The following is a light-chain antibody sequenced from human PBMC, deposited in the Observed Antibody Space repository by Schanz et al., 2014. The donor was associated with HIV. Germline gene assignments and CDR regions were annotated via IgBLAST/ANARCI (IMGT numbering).Light chain of an antibody. CDR1: SSDVGGYNY. V-gene: IGLV2-11*01. CDR2: DVT. Sequence: QSALTQPRSVSGSPGQSVAISCTGTSSDVGGYNYVSWYQQHPGKAPKLMIYDVTKRPSGVPDRFSGSKSGNTASLTISGLRSEDEADYYCAAWDDSLSGHVVFGGGTKLTVL. J-gene: IGLJ2*01. CDR3: AAWDDSLSGHVV.